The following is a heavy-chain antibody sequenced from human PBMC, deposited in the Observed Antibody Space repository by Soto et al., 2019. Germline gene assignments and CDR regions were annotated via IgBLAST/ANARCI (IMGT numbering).Heavy chain of an antibody. CDR1: GFTFSSYG. CDR3: AYTVLDSAISSYYSMDV. D-gene: IGHD2-21*02. Sequence: GGSLRLSCAASGFTFSSYGMHWVRQAPGKGLEWVAVMSFDGSHTYYADSVKGRFTISRDNAKNTLYLQTSSLRTEDTAVYYCAYTVLDSAISSYYSMDVWGQGTTVTVYS. J-gene: IGHJ6*02. CDR2: MSFDGSHT. V-gene: IGHV3-30*03.